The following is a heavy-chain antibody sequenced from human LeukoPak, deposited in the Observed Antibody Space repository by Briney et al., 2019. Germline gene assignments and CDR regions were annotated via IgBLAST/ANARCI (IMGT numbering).Heavy chain of an antibody. CDR1: GYTLTELS. CDR3: ATEILWFGELSLDY. CDR2: FDPEDGET. Sequence: ASVKVSCKVSGYTLTELSMHWVRQAPGKGLEWMGGFDPEDGETIYAQKFQGRVTMTEDTSTDTAYMELSSLRSEDTAVYYCATEILWFGELSLDYRGQGTLVTVSS. J-gene: IGHJ4*02. D-gene: IGHD3-10*01. V-gene: IGHV1-24*01.